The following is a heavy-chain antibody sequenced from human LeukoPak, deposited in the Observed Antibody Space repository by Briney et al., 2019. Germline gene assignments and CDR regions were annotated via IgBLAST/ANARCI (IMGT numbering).Heavy chain of an antibody. CDR1: GFIFSSHG. CDR3: ARDRSTIFGVLDY. V-gene: IGHV3-48*01. D-gene: IGHD3-3*01. J-gene: IGHJ4*02. Sequence: PGRSLRLSCAASGFIFSSHGMYWVRQAPGKGLEWVSYISSSSSTIYYADSVKGRFTISRDNAKNSLYLQMNSLRAEDTAVYYCARDRSTIFGVLDYWGQGTLVTVSS. CDR2: ISSSSSTI.